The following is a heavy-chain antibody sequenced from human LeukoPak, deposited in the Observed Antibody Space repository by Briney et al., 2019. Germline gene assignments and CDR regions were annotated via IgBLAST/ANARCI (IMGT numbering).Heavy chain of an antibody. J-gene: IGHJ4*02. CDR3: AREGLVRAYYYDSSGYDY. CDR2: IYTSGST. CDR1: GGSISSGSYY. Sequence: SEALSLTCTVSGGSISSGSYYWSWIRQPAGKGLEWIGRIYTSGSTNYNPSLKSRVTISVDTFKNQFSLKLSSVTAADTAVYYCAREGLVRAYYYDSSGYDYWGQGTLVTVSS. V-gene: IGHV4-61*02. D-gene: IGHD3-22*01.